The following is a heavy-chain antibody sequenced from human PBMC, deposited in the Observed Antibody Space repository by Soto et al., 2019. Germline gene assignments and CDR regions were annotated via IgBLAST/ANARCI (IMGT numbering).Heavy chain of an antibody. CDR1: GFTFSSYS. CDR3: ADLSRYCTSSNCD. Sequence: DVLLLESGGGLVQPGGSLRLSCAASGFTFSSYSMSWVRQAPGKGLEWVSTIGTSASTYYGDSVRGRFTISRDNSRNTLYLQMNSLRAEDTAVYYCADLSRYCTSSNCDWGQGTLVNVSS. J-gene: IGHJ4*02. CDR2: IGTSAST. V-gene: IGHV3-23*01. D-gene: IGHD2-2*01.